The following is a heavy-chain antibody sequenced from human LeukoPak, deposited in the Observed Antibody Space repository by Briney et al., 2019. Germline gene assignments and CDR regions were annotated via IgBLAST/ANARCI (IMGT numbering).Heavy chain of an antibody. Sequence: GGSLRLSCAASGFTVSSNYMSWVRQAPGKGLEWVSVIYSGGSTYYADSVKGRFTISRDNSKNTLYLQMNSLRAEDTAVYYCARVGKGAAAGTDYWGQGTLVTVS. D-gene: IGHD6-13*01. CDR3: ARVGKGAAAGTDY. J-gene: IGHJ4*02. V-gene: IGHV3-66*02. CDR1: GFTVSSNY. CDR2: IYSGGST.